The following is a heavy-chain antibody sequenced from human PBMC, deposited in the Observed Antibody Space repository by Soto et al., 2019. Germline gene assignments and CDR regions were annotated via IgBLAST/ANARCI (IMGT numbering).Heavy chain of an antibody. Sequence: PGESLKISCKGSGYSFTSYWIGWVRQMPGKGLEWMGIIYPGDSDTRYSPSFQGQVTISADKSISTAYLQWSSLKASDTAMYYCARRIAAAKPDYYYGMDVWGQGTTVTVSS. V-gene: IGHV5-51*01. J-gene: IGHJ6*02. CDR2: IYPGDSDT. CDR1: GYSFTSYW. D-gene: IGHD6-13*01. CDR3: ARRIAAAKPDYYYGMDV.